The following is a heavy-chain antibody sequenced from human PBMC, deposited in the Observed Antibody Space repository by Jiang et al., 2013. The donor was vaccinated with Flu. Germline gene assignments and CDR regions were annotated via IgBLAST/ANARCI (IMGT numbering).Heavy chain of an antibody. D-gene: IGHD4/OR15-4a*01. J-gene: IGHJ6*02. V-gene: IGHV4-39*01. CDR2: VFSDGIT. Sequence: TLSLTCTVSGASISSSDYSWVWIRQPPGKGLECIGSVFSDGITYYNPSLKSRLSISVDTSKNQFSLKLSSVTAADTAMYYCARHVAKENYYNYYGMDVWGQGTTVTVSS. CDR3: ARHVAKENYYNYYGMDV. CDR1: GASISSSDYS.